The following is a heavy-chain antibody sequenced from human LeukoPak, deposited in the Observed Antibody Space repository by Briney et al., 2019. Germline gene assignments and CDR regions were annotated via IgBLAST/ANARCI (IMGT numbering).Heavy chain of an antibody. CDR2: IYYSGST. Sequence: SSETLSLTCTVSGGSISSSSYYWGWIRQPPGKGLEWIGSIYYSGSTNYNPSLKSRVTISVDTSKNQFSLKLSSVTAADTAVYYCAKSAAGAALGDWGQGTLVTVSS. D-gene: IGHD6-13*01. CDR1: GGSISSSSYY. V-gene: IGHV4-39*07. J-gene: IGHJ4*02. CDR3: AKSAAGAALGD.